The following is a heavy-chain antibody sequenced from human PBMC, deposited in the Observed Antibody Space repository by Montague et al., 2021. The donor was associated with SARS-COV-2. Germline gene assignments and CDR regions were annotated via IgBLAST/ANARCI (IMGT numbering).Heavy chain of an antibody. J-gene: IGHJ6*02. CDR1: GGSFSGYY. CDR2: INHSGST. D-gene: IGHD3-10*01. CDR3: ARVRYYGSGTSLGMDV. Sequence: TLSFTCAVYGGSFSGYYWSWIRQPPGKGLEWIGEINHSGSTNYNPSLKSRVTISVDTSKNQFSLKLSSVTAADTAVYYCARVRYYGSGTSLGMDVWGQGTTVTVSS. V-gene: IGHV4-34*01.